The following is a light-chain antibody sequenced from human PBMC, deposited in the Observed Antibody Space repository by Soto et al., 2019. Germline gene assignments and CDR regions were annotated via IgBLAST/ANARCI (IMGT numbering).Light chain of an antibody. J-gene: IGKJ1*01. V-gene: IGKV1-5*01. Sequence: DIQMTQSPSTLSGSVGDRVTITCRASQTISSWLAWYQQKPGKAPKLLIYDASSLESGVPSRFSGRGSGTEFILTINSLQPDDYATYYCQQYNSFSRTFGQGTKVDIK. CDR1: QTISSW. CDR3: QQYNSFSRT. CDR2: DAS.